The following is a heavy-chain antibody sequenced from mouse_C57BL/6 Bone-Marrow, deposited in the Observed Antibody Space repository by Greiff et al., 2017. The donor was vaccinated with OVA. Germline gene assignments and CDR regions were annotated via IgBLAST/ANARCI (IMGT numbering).Heavy chain of an antibody. CDR2: INPSTGGT. J-gene: IGHJ3*01. CDR1: GYSFTGYY. CDR3: AREGYGSSPAWFAY. V-gene: IGHV1-42*01. D-gene: IGHD1-1*01. Sequence: VQLQQSGPELVKPGASVKISCKASGYSFTGYYMNWVKQSPEKSLEWIGEINPSTGGTTYNQKFKAKATLTVDKSSSTAYMQLKSLTSEDSAVSYWAREGYGSSPAWFAYWGQGTLVTVSA.